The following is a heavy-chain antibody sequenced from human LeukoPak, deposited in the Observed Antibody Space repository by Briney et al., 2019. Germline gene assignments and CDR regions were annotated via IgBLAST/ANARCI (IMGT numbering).Heavy chain of an antibody. CDR1: GGSNSTYY. CDR2: IYHRGSA. CDR3: ARGGAYYTSGSYLGY. V-gene: IGHV4-59*01. Sequence: SETLSLTCTVSGGSNSTYYWSWIRQLPGKGLEWIGYIYHRGSASYNPSLKSRVAISLDTSKNQFSLKLSSVTAADTAVYYCARGGAYYTSGSYLGYWGQGTLVIVSS. J-gene: IGHJ4*02. D-gene: IGHD3-10*01.